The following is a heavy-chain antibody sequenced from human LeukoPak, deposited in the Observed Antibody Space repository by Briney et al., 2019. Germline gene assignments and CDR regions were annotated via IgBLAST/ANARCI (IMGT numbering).Heavy chain of an antibody. CDR2: ISGSGGST. Sequence: PGGSLRLSCAASGFTFSSYAMSWVRQAPGKGLEWVSAISGSGGSTYYADSVKGRFTISRDNSKNTLYLQMNSLRAEDTAVYYCAKVKGKWLLMYGFDCWGQGTLVTVSS. CDR3: AKVKGKWLLMYGFDC. D-gene: IGHD3-22*01. CDR1: GFTFSSYA. V-gene: IGHV3-23*01. J-gene: IGHJ4*02.